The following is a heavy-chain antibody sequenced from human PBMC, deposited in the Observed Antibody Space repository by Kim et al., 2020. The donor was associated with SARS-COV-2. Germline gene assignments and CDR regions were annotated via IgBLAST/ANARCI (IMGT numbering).Heavy chain of an antibody. D-gene: IGHD2-8*01. CDR2: ISGSGGST. J-gene: IGHJ4*02. V-gene: IGHV3-23*01. CDR1: GFTFSSYA. CDR3: AKDICSDGVCYILH. Sequence: GGSLRLSCAASGFTFSSYAMSWVRQAPGKGLEWVSAISGSGGSTYYADSVKGRFTISRDNSKNTLYLQMNSLRAEDTAVYYCAKDICSDGVCYILHWGQGTLVTVSS.